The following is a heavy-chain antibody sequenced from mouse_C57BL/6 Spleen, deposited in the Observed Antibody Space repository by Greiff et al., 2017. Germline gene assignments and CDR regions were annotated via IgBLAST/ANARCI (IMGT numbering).Heavy chain of an antibody. CDR1: GFSLTSYG. V-gene: IGHV2-4*01. Sequence: VHLVESGPGLVQPSQSLSITCTVSGFSLTSYGVHWVRQPPGKGLEWLGVIWSGGSTDYNAAFISRLSISKDNSKSQVFFKMNSLQADDTAIYYCAKRGGDGSRPVSYFDVWGTGTTVTVSS. D-gene: IGHD1-1*01. CDR2: IWSGGST. CDR3: AKRGGDGSRPVSYFDV. J-gene: IGHJ1*03.